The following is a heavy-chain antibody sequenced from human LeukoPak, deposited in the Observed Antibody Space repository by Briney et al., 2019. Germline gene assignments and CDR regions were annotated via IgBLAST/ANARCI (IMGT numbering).Heavy chain of an antibody. Sequence: GRSLRLSXVASGFTFSNHAMHWVCQAPGKALEYVAGVSSNGANTFHANSVNDRFTITRDNSKNILYLQMGSLRAEDMAVYYCARGEDFYDSSGYRRLDSWGQGTLVVVSS. D-gene: IGHD3-22*01. CDR1: GFTFSNHA. CDR2: VSSNGANT. V-gene: IGHV3-64*01. J-gene: IGHJ4*02. CDR3: ARGEDFYDSSGYRRLDS.